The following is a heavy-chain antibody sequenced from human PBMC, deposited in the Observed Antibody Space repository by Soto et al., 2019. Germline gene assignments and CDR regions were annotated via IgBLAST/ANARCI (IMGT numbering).Heavy chain of an antibody. CDR2: IKPSGGST. CDR3: AKDRPRRTSGYFFDY. Sequence: GASMKVSCKASGYTFTSYYVHWVRQAPGQGLEWVGIIKPSGGSTSYAQKFQGRVTISRDNSKITVSLHMNSLRAEDTALDYCAKDRPRRTSGYFFDYWGQGTPVTVSS. V-gene: IGHV1-46*01. CDR1: GYTFTSYY. D-gene: IGHD1-1*01. J-gene: IGHJ4*02.